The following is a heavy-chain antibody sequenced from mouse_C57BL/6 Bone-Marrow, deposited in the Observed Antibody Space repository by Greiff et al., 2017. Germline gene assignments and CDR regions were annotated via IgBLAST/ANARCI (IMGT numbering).Heavy chain of an antibody. CDR2: ISSGGDYI. V-gene: IGHV5-9-1*02. Sequence: EVHLVESGEGLVKPGGSLKLSCAASGFTFSSYAMSWVRQTPKKRLEWVAYISSGGDYIYYADTVKGRFTISRDNARNTLYLQMSSLKSEDTAMYYCTSEGLSYYAMDYWGQGTSVTVSS. J-gene: IGHJ4*01. D-gene: IGHD6-5*01. CDR1: GFTFSSYA. CDR3: TSEGLSYYAMDY.